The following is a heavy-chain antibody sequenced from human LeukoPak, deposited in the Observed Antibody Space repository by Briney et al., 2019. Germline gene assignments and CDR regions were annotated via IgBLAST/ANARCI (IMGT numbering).Heavy chain of an antibody. V-gene: IGHV3-13*01. CDR2: IGTAGDT. Sequence: PGGSLRLSCAASGFTFSSYDMHWVRQATGKGLEWVSAIGTAGDTYYPGSVKGRFTISRENAKNSLYLQMNSLRAGDTAVYYCARGPPRASKREVISGSSYGMDVWGQGTTVTVSS. CDR1: GFTFSSYD. D-gene: IGHD6-13*01. CDR3: ARGPPRASKREVISGSSYGMDV. J-gene: IGHJ6*02.